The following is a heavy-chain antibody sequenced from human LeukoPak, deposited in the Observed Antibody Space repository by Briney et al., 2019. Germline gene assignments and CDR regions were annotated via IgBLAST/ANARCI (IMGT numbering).Heavy chain of an antibody. CDR2: LYYSGST. D-gene: IGHD3-22*01. J-gene: IGHJ5*02. CDR1: GGSISSSSYY. V-gene: IGHV4-39*01. Sequence: PSETLSLTCTVSGGSISSSSYYWGWIRQPPGKGLEWIGNLYYSGSTYYNPSLKSRVTISVDTSKNQFSLKLSSVTAADTAVYYCARTYFFDSSGYGFGPWGQGTLVTVSS. CDR3: ARTYFFDSSGYGFGP.